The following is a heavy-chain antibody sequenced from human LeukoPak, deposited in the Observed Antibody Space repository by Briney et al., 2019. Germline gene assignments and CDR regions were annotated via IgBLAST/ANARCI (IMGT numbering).Heavy chain of an antibody. CDR1: GFTFSSYA. CDR2: ISGSGGST. Sequence: GGSLRLSCAASGFTFSSYAMSWVRQAPGKGLEWVSAISGSGGSTYYADSVKGRFTISRDNSKNTLYLQMNSLRADDTAVYYCAKTGFDYGDYDHWFDPWGQGTLVTVSS. D-gene: IGHD4-17*01. V-gene: IGHV3-23*01. CDR3: AKTGFDYGDYDHWFDP. J-gene: IGHJ5*02.